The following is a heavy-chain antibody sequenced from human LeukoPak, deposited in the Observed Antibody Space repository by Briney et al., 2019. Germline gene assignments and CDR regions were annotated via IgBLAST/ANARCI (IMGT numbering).Heavy chain of an antibody. V-gene: IGHV4-34*01. CDR3: ARAPSNQYCTNGVCYNPRPTYYYYGMDV. D-gene: IGHD2-8*01. CDR1: GGSFSGYY. Sequence: SETLSLTCAVYGGSFSGYYWSWIRQPPGKGLEWIGEINHSGSTNYNPSLKSRVTISVDTSKNQFSLKLSSVTAADTAVYYCARAPSNQYCTNGVCYNPRPTYYYYGMDVWGQGTTVTVSS. CDR2: INHSGST. J-gene: IGHJ6*02.